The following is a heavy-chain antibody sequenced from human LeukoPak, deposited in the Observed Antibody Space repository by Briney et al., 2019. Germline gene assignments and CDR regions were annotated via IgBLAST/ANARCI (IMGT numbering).Heavy chain of an antibody. CDR2: ISSNGGST. J-gene: IGHJ4*02. V-gene: IGHV3-64D*06. CDR3: VKDKGGYYYGSGSYYTD. Sequence: GGSLRLSRSASEFSFISYAMHWVRQAPGKGLEYVSSISSNGGSTYYADSVKGRFTISRDNSKNTLYLQMSSLRAEDTAVYYCVKDKGGYYYGSGSYYTDWGQGTLVTVSS. D-gene: IGHD3-10*01. CDR1: EFSFISYA.